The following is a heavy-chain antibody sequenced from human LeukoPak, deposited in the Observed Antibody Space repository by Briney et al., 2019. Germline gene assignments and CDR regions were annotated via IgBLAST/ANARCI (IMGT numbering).Heavy chain of an antibody. CDR3: AKVLVGSYFDFDY. CDR2: ISGSGGST. V-gene: IGHV3-23*01. D-gene: IGHD3-10*01. Sequence: GGSLRRYCAASGFTFSSYAMSWVRQAPGKGLEWVSAISGSGGSTYYADSVKGRFTISRDNSKNTLYLQMNSLRAEDTAVYYCAKVLVGSYFDFDYWGQGTLVTVSS. CDR1: GFTFSSYA. J-gene: IGHJ4*02.